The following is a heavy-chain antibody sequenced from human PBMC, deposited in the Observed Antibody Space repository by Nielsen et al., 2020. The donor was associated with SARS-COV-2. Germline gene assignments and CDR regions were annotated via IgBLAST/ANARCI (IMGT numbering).Heavy chain of an antibody. J-gene: IGHJ6*03. CDR2: INPNSGGT. CDR3: ARGVITPYYMDV. D-gene: IGHD3-16*01. V-gene: IGHV1-2*06. CDR1: GYTFTGYY. Sequence: ASVKVSCRASGYTFTGYYMHWVRQAPGQGLVWMGRINPNSGGTNYAQKFQGRVTMTRDTSISTAYMELSRLRSDDTAVYYCARGVITPYYMDVWGKGTTVTVSS.